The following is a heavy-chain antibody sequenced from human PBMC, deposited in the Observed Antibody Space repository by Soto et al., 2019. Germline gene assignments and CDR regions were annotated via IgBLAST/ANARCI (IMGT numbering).Heavy chain of an antibody. D-gene: IGHD2-21*02. J-gene: IGHJ5*02. V-gene: IGHV4-31*03. CDR3: ARREVAYCGGDCYSHWFDP. Sequence: SETLSLTCTVSGGSISSGGYYWSWIRQHPGKGLEWIGYIYYSGSTYYNPSLKSRVTISVDTSKNQFSLKLSSVTAADTAVYYCARREVAYCGGDCYSHWFDPWGQGTLVTSPQ. CDR1: GGSISSGGYY. CDR2: IYYSGST.